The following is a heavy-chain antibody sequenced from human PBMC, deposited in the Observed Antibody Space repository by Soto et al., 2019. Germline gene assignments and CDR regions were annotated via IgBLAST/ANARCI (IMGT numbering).Heavy chain of an antibody. CDR2: ISSSGSTI. V-gene: IGHV3-11*01. J-gene: IGHJ4*02. CDR1: GFTFSDYY. CDR3: ARLVRPYCLDY. Sequence: WGSRIFSCVSSGFTFSDYYMNWIRQAPGKGLEWVSYISSSGSTIYYADSVKGRFTISRDNAKNSLYLQMNSLRAEDTAVYYCARLVRPYCLDYWGQGTLVTVSS. D-gene: IGHD1-26*01.